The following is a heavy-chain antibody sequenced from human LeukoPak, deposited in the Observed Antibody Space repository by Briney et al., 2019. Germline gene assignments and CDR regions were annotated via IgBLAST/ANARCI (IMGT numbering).Heavy chain of an antibody. CDR2: IYYSGST. CDR1: GGSISSSSYY. Sequence: SETLSLTCTVSGGSISSSSYYWGWIRQPPGKGLERIGSIYYSGSTYYNPSLKSRVTISVDTSKNQFSLKLSSVTAADTAVYYCASGGYSGSYSIDYWGQGTLVTVSS. J-gene: IGHJ4*02. D-gene: IGHD1-26*01. V-gene: IGHV4-39*01. CDR3: ASGGYSGSYSIDY.